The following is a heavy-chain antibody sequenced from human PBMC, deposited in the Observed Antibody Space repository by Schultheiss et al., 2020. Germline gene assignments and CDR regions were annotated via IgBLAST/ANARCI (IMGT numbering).Heavy chain of an antibody. CDR2: VSWNGSRT. D-gene: IGHD6-13*01. Sequence: GGSLRLSCAASGFTFSNSDMNWVHQAPGKGLEWVSGVSWNGSRTHYADSVKGRFIISRDNSKNTLYLQMNSLRAEDTAVYYCAKVYSSSWYYFDYWGQGTLVTVSS. CDR3: AKVYSSSWYYFDY. J-gene: IGHJ4*02. V-gene: IGHV3-35*01. CDR1: GFTFSNSD.